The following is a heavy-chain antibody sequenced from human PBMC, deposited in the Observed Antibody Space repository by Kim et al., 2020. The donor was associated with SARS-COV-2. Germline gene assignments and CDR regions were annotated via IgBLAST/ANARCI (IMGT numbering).Heavy chain of an antibody. D-gene: IGHD3-3*01. CDR1: GFTFSNYA. V-gene: IGHV3-23*01. CDR2: ISFTGVTT. CDR3: AKDEEWKVSGPNFDF. Sequence: GGSLRLSCVVSGFTFSNYAMNWVRQAPGKGLEWVSVISFTGVTTYYADSVKGRFTISRDNSKSTLYLQMNSLRAEDTAVYHCAKDEEWKVSGPNFDFWGQGTMVTVSS. J-gene: IGHJ4*02.